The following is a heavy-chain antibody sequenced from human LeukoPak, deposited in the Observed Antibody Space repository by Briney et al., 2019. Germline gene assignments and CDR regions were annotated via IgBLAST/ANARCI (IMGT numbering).Heavy chain of an antibody. CDR3: ARDLGTAMVLASFDY. CDR1: GFTFSSYA. V-gene: IGHV3-30-3*01. J-gene: IGHJ4*02. CDR2: ISYDGSNK. Sequence: PGRSLRLSCAASGFTFSSYAMHWVRQAPGKGLEWVAVISYDGSNKYYADSVKGRFTISRDNSKNTLYLQMNSLRAEDTAAYYCARDLGTAMVLASFDYWGQGTLVTVSS. D-gene: IGHD5-18*01.